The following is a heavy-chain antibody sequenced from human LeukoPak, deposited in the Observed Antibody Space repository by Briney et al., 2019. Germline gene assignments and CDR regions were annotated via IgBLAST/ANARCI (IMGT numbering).Heavy chain of an antibody. CDR3: AENRGSERTFDI. CDR1: GYTFSGYY. V-gene: IGHV1-2*02. J-gene: IGHJ3*02. Sequence: ASVKVSCKASGYTFSGYYTHWVRQAPGQGLEWMGWINPNSGDTHYAQNFQGRVTMTRDTSISTAYMEVSRLTSNDTAVYYCAENRGSERTFDIWGQGTMVTVSS. D-gene: IGHD1-26*01. CDR2: INPNSGDT.